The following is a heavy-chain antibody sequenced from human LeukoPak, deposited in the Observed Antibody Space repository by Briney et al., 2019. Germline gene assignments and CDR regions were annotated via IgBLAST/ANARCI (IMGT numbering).Heavy chain of an antibody. CDR1: GFTFDDYA. CDR3: AHGSMYQLDY. J-gene: IGHJ4*02. V-gene: IGHV3-43D*03. Sequence: GGSLRLSCAASGFTFDDYAMHWVRQAPGKGLEWVSLISWDGGSTYYADSVKGRFTISRDNAKNTLYLQMNSLRAEDTAVYYCAHGSMYQLDYWGQGTLVTVSS. CDR2: ISWDGGST. D-gene: IGHD2-2*01.